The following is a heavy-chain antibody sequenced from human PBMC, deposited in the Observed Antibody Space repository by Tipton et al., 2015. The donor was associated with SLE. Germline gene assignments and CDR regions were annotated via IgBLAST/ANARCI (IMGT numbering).Heavy chain of an antibody. CDR2: IYYSGRT. CDR1: GGSLSSSNNY. D-gene: IGHD4-11*01. Sequence: TLSLTCTVSGGSLSSSNNYWDWIRQPPGKGLEWIGTIYYSGRTDYSPSLKRRVTMSVDTSMNQFSLKLTSVTAADTAVYYCARGTVQAFDIWGQGTMVTVSS. V-gene: IGHV4-39*07. J-gene: IGHJ3*02. CDR3: ARGTVQAFDI.